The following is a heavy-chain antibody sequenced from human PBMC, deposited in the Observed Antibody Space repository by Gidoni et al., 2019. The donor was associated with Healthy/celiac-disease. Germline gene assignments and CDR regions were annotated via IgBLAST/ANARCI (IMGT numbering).Heavy chain of an antibody. J-gene: IGHJ2*01. D-gene: IGHD2-2*01. CDR3: ARVLKDIVVVPAANSWYFDL. CDR2: IYTSGST. Sequence: QVQLQESGPGLVKPSATLSLTCTVSGGSISSYYWSWIRQPAGKGLEWIGRIYTSGSTNYNPSLKSRVTMSVDTSKNQFSLKLSSVTAADTAVYYCARVLKDIVVVPAANSWYFDLWGRGTLVTVSS. CDR1: GGSISSYY. V-gene: IGHV4-4*07.